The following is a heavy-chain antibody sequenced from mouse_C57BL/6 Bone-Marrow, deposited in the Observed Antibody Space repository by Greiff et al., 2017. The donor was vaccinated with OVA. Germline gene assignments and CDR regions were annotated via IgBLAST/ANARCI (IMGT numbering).Heavy chain of an antibody. CDR2: ISSGGSYT. CDR1: GFTFSSYG. D-gene: IGHD1-1*01. Sequence: EVMLVESGGDLVKPGGSLKLSCAASGFTFSSYGMSWVRQTPDKRLEWVATISSGGSYTYYPDSVKGRFTISRDNAKSTLYLQMSSLKSEDTAVYYCARLGARTTVDYWGQGTTLTVSS. CDR3: ARLGARTTVDY. J-gene: IGHJ2*01. V-gene: IGHV5-6*01.